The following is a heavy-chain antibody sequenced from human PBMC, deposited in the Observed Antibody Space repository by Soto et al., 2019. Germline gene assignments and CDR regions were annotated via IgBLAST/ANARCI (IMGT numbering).Heavy chain of an antibody. CDR1: GFTFSSYT. D-gene: IGHD2-8*01. J-gene: IGHJ4*02. CDR2: IRGSGTIT. V-gene: IGHV3-23*01. CDR3: AKDYCTNDICYFDY. Sequence: GGSLRLSCAASGFTFSSYTMSWVRQAPGKGLEWVSAIRGSGTITHYADSVRGRFTISRDTSKNTLYLQMDSLGAEDTAVYYCAKDYCTNDICYFDYWGLGTLVTVSS.